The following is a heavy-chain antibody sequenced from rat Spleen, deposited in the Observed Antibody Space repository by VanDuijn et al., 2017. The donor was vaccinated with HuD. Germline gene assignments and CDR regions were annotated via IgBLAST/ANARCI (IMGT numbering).Heavy chain of an antibody. D-gene: IGHD2-5*01. V-gene: IGHV5-29*01. CDR2: ISYDGSTT. J-gene: IGHJ1*01. CDR1: GFTFSDYY. CDR3: VRQGYLRDWYFDF. Sequence: EVQLVESDGGLVQPGRSLKLSCATSGFTFSDYYMAWVRQALTKGLDWVATISYDGSTTYYRDSVKGRFTISRDDGKSTLYLEMDSLRSEDMATYYCVRQGYLRDWYFDFWGPGTMVTVSS.